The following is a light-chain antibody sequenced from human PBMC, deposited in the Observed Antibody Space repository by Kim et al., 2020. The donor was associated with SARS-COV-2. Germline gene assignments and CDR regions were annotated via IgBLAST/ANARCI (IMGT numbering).Light chain of an antibody. CDR2: DVS. CDR1: SSDVGGYNY. J-gene: IGLJ3*02. CDR3: SSYTSSSTRV. Sequence: QSALTQHASVSGSPGQSITISCTGTSSDVGGYNYVSWYQQHPGKAPKLMIYDVSKRPSGVSNRFSGSKSGNTASLTISGLQAEDEADYYCSSYTSSSTRVFGGGTQLTVL. V-gene: IGLV2-14*01.